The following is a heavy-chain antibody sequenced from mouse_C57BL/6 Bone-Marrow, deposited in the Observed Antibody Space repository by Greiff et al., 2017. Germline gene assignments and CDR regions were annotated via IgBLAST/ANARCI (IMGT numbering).Heavy chain of an antibody. D-gene: IGHD1-1*01. J-gene: IGHJ3*01. V-gene: IGHV1-54*01. CDR3: ARDYYGSSVAWFAY. CDR1: GYAFTNYL. Sequence: QVQLQQSGAELVRPGTSVKVSCKASGYAFTNYLIEWVKQRPGQGLEWIGVINPGSGGTNYNEKFKGKATLTADKSSSTAYMQLSSLTSEDPAVSFCARDYYGSSVAWFAYWGQGTLVTVSA. CDR2: INPGSGGT.